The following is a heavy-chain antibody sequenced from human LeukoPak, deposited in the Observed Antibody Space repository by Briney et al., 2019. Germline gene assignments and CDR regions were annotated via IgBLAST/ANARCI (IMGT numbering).Heavy chain of an antibody. CDR1: GFTFSGFW. V-gene: IGHV3-7*01. CDR2: IKQDASEK. CDR3: ARDKPRDSVAGSNFDY. Sequence: GGSLRLSCAASGFTFSGFWMSWVRQAPGKGLEWVANIKQDASEKYYVDSVKGRFTISRDNAQNSLYLQMNSLRVEDTAVYYCARDKPRDSVAGSNFDYWGQGILVTVSS. J-gene: IGHJ4*02. D-gene: IGHD6-19*01.